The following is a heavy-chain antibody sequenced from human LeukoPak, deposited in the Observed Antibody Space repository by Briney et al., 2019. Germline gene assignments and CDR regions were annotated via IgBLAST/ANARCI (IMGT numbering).Heavy chain of an antibody. CDR3: ARTALDTTTYFHY. CDR1: GYSISSSNR. D-gene: IGHD5-18*01. Sequence: SETLSLTCAVSGYSISSSNRWGWIRHPPGKGLEWIGYIFYSGSAYYNPSLKSRVTMSIDTSKNQFSLKLNSVTAVDTAVYYCARTALDTTTYFHYWGRGTLVTVSS. J-gene: IGHJ4*02. V-gene: IGHV4-28*01. CDR2: IFYSGSA.